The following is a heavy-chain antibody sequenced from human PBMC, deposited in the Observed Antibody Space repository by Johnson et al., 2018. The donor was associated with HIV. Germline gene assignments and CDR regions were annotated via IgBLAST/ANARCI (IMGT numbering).Heavy chain of an antibody. CDR1: GFTFDDYG. D-gene: IGHD1-26*01. CDR3: ARDRGGSESSDAFDI. Sequence: QVQLVESGGGLVKPGGSLRLSCAASGFTFDDYGMSWVRQAPGKGLEWVAFIRYDGSNKYYADSVKGRFTISRDNSKNTLYLQMNSLGAEETAVYYCARDRGGSESSDAFDIWGQGTMVTVSS. V-gene: IGHV3-30*02. J-gene: IGHJ3*02. CDR2: IRYDGSNK.